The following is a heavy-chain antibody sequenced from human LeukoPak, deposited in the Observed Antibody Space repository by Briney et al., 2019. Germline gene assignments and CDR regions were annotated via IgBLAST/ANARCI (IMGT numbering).Heavy chain of an antibody. CDR2: VYYSGTT. Sequence: SETLSLTCTVSGGSISSSSSSYYWGWIRQPPGKGLEWIGSVYYSGTTSYNPSLKSRVTISVDTSKKQFSLRLSSVTAPATAVYYCARYCSVNNCSRANDAFDMWAQGTMVTVSS. D-gene: IGHD2-15*01. CDR1: GGSISSSSSSYY. J-gene: IGHJ3*02. CDR3: ARYCSVNNCSRANDAFDM. V-gene: IGHV4-39*01.